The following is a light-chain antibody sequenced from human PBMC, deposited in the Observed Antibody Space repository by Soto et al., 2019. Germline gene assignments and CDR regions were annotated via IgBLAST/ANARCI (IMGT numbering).Light chain of an antibody. CDR1: QSISNY. CDR2: DAS. Sequence: DIQMTQSPSSLSASVGDRVTITCRASQSISNYLNWYQQKPGKAPKLLIYDASSWQSGVPSRFSGSGSGTDFTLTISSLQPEDFATYYCQQSYSTPPTFGQGTKVEIK. CDR3: QQSYSTPPT. J-gene: IGKJ1*01. V-gene: IGKV1-39*01.